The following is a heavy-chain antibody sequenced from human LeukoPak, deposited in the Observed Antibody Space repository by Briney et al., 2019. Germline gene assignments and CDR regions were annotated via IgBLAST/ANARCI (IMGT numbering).Heavy chain of an antibody. V-gene: IGHV4-59*12. CDR2: IYYSGST. Sequence: SETLSLTCTVSGGSISSYYWSWIRQPPGKGLEWIGYIYYSGSTNYNPSLKSRVTMSVDTSKNQFSLKLSSVAAADTAVYYCAIAMAGTLLFDYWGQGTLVTVSS. CDR3: AIAMAGTLLFDY. D-gene: IGHD6-19*01. CDR1: GGSISSYY. J-gene: IGHJ4*02.